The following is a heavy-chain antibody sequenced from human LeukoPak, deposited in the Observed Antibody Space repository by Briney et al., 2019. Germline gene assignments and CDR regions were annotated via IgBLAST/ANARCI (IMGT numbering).Heavy chain of an antibody. Sequence: GGSPRLSCAASGFTLSSYWMSWVRQAPGKGLEWVANIKQDGSERYYVHSVKGRFTISRDNAENSLYLQMNSLRAEDTAVYYCARGSYGMDVWGQGTTVTVSS. J-gene: IGHJ6*02. CDR3: ARGSYGMDV. CDR2: IKQDGSER. CDR1: GFTLSSYW. V-gene: IGHV3-7*03.